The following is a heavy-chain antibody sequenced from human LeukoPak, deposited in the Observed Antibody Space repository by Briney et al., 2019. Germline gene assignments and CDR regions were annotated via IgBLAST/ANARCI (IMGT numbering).Heavy chain of an antibody. J-gene: IGHJ5*02. V-gene: IGHV4-61*02. Sequence: SETLSLTCTVSGGSINSGPYYWSWIPQPPGKALEWIGRMYISGSTNYNPSLKSRVTISVDTSKNQFSLKLSSVTAADTAVYYCARGPIDGGRYICGGFDPWGQGTLVTVSS. CDR1: GGSINSGPYY. D-gene: IGHD4-23*01. CDR3: ARGPIDGGRYICGGFDP. CDR2: MYISGST.